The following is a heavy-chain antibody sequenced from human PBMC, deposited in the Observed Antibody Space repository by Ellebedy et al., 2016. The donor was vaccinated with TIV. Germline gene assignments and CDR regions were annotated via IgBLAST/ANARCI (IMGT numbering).Heavy chain of an antibody. Sequence: LSLTCAASGFTFSSYSMNWVRQAPGKGLEWVSYISSSSSTIYYADSVKGRFTISRDNAKNSLYLQMNSLRAEDTAVYYCAVGASGYYYYYGMDVWGQGTTVTVSS. V-gene: IGHV3-48*04. CDR2: ISSSSSTI. CDR3: AVGASGYYYYYGMDV. J-gene: IGHJ6*02. D-gene: IGHD1-26*01. CDR1: GFTFSSYS.